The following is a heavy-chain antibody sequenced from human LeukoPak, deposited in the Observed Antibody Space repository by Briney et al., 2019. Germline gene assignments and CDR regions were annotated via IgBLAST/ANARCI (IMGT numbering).Heavy chain of an antibody. Sequence: GGSLRLSCAASGFTFSSYSMNWVRQAPGKGLEWVSSISSSSSYIYYADSVKGRFTISRDNAKNSLCLQMNSLRAEDTAVYYCARDGGYYDSSGYYYVGRGLDYWGQGTLVTVSS. V-gene: IGHV3-21*01. CDR2: ISSSSSYI. J-gene: IGHJ4*02. D-gene: IGHD3-22*01. CDR3: ARDGGYYDSSGYYYVGRGLDY. CDR1: GFTFSSYS.